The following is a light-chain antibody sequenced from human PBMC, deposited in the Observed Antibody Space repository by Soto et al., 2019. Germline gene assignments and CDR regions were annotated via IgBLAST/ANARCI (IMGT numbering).Light chain of an antibody. CDR3: QQYNNWPLT. Sequence: ETVMTQSPATLSVSPGERATLSCGASQSIRSDLAWYQQRPGQAPRLLIYRASTRATGCPARFSGSGSGTEFTITIRSLQSEDVAVYYCQQYNNWPLTFGPGTKVDIK. CDR1: QSIRSD. V-gene: IGKV3-15*01. CDR2: RAS. J-gene: IGKJ3*01.